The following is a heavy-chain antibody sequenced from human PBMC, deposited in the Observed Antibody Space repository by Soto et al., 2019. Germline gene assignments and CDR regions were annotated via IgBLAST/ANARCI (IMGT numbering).Heavy chain of an antibody. CDR1: GGSFSGYY. D-gene: IGHD3-3*01. CDR3: ARRAYYDFWSGSTFDY. J-gene: IGHJ4*02. V-gene: IGHV4-34*01. Sequence: SETLSLTCAVFGGSFSGYYWSWIRQPPGKGLEWIGEINHSGSTNYNPSLKSRVTISVDTSKNQFSLKLSSVTAADTAVYYCARRAYYDFWSGSTFDYWGQGTLVTVSS. CDR2: INHSGST.